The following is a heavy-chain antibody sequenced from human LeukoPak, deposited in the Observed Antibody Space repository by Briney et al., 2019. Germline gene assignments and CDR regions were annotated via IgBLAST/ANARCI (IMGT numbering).Heavy chain of an antibody. D-gene: IGHD4-17*01. CDR3: ARGDHDYGDYTLGY. V-gene: IGHV1-18*01. CDR2: ISAYNGNT. J-gene: IGHJ4*02. CDR1: GYTFTSYG. Sequence: ASVKVSCKASGYTFTSYGISWVRRAPGQGLEWMGWISAYNGNTNYAQKLQGRVTMTTDTSTSTAYMELRSLRSDDTAVYYCARGDHDYGDYTLGYWGQGTLVTVSS.